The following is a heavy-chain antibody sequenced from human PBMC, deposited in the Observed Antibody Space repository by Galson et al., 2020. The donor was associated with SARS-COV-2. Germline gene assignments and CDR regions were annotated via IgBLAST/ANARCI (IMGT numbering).Heavy chain of an antibody. V-gene: IGHV3-30-3*01. CDR2: ISYDGSNK. D-gene: IGHD3-3*01. Sequence: GESLKISCAASGFTFSSYAMHWVRQAPGKGLERVAVISYDGSNKYYADSEKGRFTISRDNSKNTLYLQMNSLRAEDTAVYYCARDLYYDFWSGYPSGSPRPENDYWGQGTLVTVSS. J-gene: IGHJ4*02. CDR3: ARDLYYDFWSGYPSGSPRPENDY. CDR1: GFTFSSYA.